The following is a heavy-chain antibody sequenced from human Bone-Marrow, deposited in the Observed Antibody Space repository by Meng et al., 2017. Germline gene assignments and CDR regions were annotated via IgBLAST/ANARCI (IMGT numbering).Heavy chain of an antibody. CDR1: GYTFPDDG. J-gene: IGHJ4*02. Sequence: VQLVQSAADVKKHGASVKLSCYASGYTFPDDGLHWVRRAPGQGLELMGRINPKSGDTHYEQRFQGRVTMTGDTSISTAYMELSGLRSDYTAMYYCARDEDISAAGKLFGDYWGQGTLVTVSS. D-gene: IGHD6-13*01. CDR3: ARDEDISAAGKLFGDY. V-gene: IGHV1-2*06. CDR2: INPKSGDT.